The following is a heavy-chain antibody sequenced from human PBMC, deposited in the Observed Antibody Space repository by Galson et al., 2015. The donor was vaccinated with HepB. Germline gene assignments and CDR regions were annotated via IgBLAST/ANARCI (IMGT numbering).Heavy chain of an antibody. D-gene: IGHD3-22*01. CDR3: AKDDGPHLFYFDST. CDR2: ITAGRDT. Sequence: SLRLSCAASGFTFSTYAMSWVRQAPGRGLEWVSTITAGRDTYYTDSVKGRFTISRDNFKNTLFLQMNRLRADDTAVYYCAKDDGPHLFYFDSTWGQGSLVTVSS. J-gene: IGHJ4*02. V-gene: IGHV3-23*01. CDR1: GFTFSTYA.